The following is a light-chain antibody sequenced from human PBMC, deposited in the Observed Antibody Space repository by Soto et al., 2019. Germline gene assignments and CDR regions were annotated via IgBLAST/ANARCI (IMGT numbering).Light chain of an antibody. J-gene: IGKJ1*01. CDR1: QTVTSNY. CDR2: GAS. CDR3: QQYETSPRA. Sequence: EIVVTQSPGTLSLSPGERATLSCRASQTVTSNYLAWYQQRPGQAPRLLIYGASSRATGIPDRFSGSGSGTDFSLTISRLEPEDSAVYYCQQYETSPRAFGQGTKVDIK. V-gene: IGKV3-20*01.